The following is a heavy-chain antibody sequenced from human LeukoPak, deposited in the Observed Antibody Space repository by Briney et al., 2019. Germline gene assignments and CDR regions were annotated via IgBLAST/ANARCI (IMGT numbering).Heavy chain of an antibody. J-gene: IGHJ4*02. Sequence: ASVRVSCKASGYIFINYYIHWVRQAPGQGRDWMGIINPAGGSTTYAQKFQGRVTMTRDTSTSTVYMELSSLKSEDTAFYYCARSAGSSEFDNWGQGTLVTVSS. V-gene: IGHV1-46*01. CDR2: INPAGGST. CDR3: ARSAGSSEFDN. CDR1: GYIFINYY. D-gene: IGHD6-6*01.